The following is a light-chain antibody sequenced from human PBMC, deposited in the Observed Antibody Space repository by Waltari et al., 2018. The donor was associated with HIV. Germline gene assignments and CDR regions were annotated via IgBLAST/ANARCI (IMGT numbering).Light chain of an antibody. Sequence: QSVLTQPPSASGTPGQRVTISCSGSYSNIGSDNVYCYQHLPGTSPKLLICKNIQRPSGVPDRFSGSKSGASAYLAISGLRSEDEADYYCTGWDASLSEYVFGPGTRVTV. V-gene: IGLV1-47*01. CDR1: YSNIGSDN. J-gene: IGLJ1*01. CDR3: TGWDASLSEYV. CDR2: KNI.